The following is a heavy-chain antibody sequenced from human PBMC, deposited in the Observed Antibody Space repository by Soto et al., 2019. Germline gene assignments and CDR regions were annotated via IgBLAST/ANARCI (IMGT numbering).Heavy chain of an antibody. CDR3: AWLDDGDRWGAFNT. V-gene: IGHV4-30-2*01. J-gene: IGHJ3*02. Sequence: QLQLQESGSRLVKPSQTLSLTCAVSGGSISSGGYSWNWIRQPPGKGLEWIGYIYHSGSTYYNPSLQRRVTISVDTSENQFTMKLSSMTAADTAVYYCAWLDDGDRWGAFNTWGQGTMVTVSS. CDR1: GGSISSGGYS. CDR2: IYHSGST. D-gene: IGHD2-21*02.